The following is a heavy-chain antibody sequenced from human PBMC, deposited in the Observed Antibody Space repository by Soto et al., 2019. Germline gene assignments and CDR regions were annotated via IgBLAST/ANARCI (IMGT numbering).Heavy chain of an antibody. J-gene: IGHJ6*02. V-gene: IGHV1-46*01. CDR3: ARVGGPAAGPNYYYYGMDV. CDR1: GYTFTSYY. CDR2: INPSGGST. D-gene: IGHD6-13*01. Sequence: VASVKVSCKASGYTFTSYYMHWVRQAPGQGLEWMGIINPSGGSTSYAQKFQGRVTMTRDTSTSTVYMELSSLRSEDTAVYYCARVGGPAAGPNYYYYGMDVWGQGTTVTSP.